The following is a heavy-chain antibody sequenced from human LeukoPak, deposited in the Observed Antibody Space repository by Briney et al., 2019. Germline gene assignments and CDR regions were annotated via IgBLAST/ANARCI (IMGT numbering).Heavy chain of an antibody. D-gene: IGHD3-3*01. Sequence: GGSLRLSCAASGFTFSSYGMHWVRQAPGKGLEWVAVIWYDGSNKYYADSVKGRFTISRDNSKNTLYLQMNSLRAEDTAVYYCARGGPNDFWSGYYPPTEIYYYYYGMDVWGQGTTVTVSS. CDR2: IWYDGSNK. CDR1: GFTFSSYG. V-gene: IGHV3-33*01. CDR3: ARGGPNDFWSGYYPPTEIYYYYYGMDV. J-gene: IGHJ6*02.